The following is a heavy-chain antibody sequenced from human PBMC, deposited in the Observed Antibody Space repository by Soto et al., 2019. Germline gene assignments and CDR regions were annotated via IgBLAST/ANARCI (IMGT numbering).Heavy chain of an antibody. CDR2: ISSSSSTI. D-gene: IGHD4-4*01. CDR1: GFTFSSYS. Sequence: GGSLRLSCAASGFTFSSYSMNWVRQAPGKGLEWVSYISSSSSTIYYADSVKGRFTISRDNAKNSLYLQMNSLRAEDTAVYYCARAPRSNYGYYFDYWGQGTLVTVSS. J-gene: IGHJ4*02. V-gene: IGHV3-48*01. CDR3: ARAPRSNYGYYFDY.